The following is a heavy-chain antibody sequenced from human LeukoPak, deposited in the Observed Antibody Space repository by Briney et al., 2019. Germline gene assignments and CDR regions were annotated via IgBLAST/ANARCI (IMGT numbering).Heavy chain of an antibody. CDR3: ARHRAYYYGSGSYYGYYYYYMDV. CDR1: GGSFSGYY. CDR2: INHSGST. V-gene: IGHV4-34*01. D-gene: IGHD3-10*01. J-gene: IGHJ6*03. Sequence: SETLSLTCAVYGGSFSGYYWSWIRQPPGKGLEWIGEINHSGSTNYNPSLKSRVTISVDTSKNQFSLKLSSVTAADTAVYYCARHRAYYYGSGSYYGYYYYYMDVWGKGTTVTISS.